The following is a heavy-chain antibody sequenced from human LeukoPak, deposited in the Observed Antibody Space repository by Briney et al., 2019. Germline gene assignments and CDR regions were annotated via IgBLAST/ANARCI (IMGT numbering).Heavy chain of an antibody. D-gene: IGHD1-26*01. CDR3: AKDLGGGSYPLYFDY. Sequence: GGSLRLSCAASGFTFSSYGMHWVRQAPGKGLEWVAVISYDGSNKYYADSVKGRFTISRDNSKNTLYLQMNSLRAEDTAVYYCAKDLGGGSYPLYFDYWGQGTLVTVSS. CDR1: GFTFSSYG. J-gene: IGHJ4*02. V-gene: IGHV3-30*18. CDR2: ISYDGSNK.